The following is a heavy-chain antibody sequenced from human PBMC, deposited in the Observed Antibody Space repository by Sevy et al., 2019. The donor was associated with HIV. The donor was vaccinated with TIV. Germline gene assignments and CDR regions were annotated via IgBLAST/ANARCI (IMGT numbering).Heavy chain of an antibody. CDR2: IRGSDDTTT. CDR3: AKHSCFSNCHGFVW. Sequence: GGSLRLSCEVSGFTFTTSAMSWVRQAPGKGLEWISYIRGSDDTTTFYADSVKSRFTISRDNSKNTLFLQMNSLRVEDTAIYYCAKHSCFSNCHGFVWWGQGTLVADSS. V-gene: IGHV3-23*01. J-gene: IGHJ4*02. D-gene: IGHD2-15*01. CDR1: GFTFTTSA.